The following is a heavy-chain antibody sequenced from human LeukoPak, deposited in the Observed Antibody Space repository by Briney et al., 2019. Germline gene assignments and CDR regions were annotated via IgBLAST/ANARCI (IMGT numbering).Heavy chain of an antibody. CDR3: AKVSGYTSGWYVDFDC. V-gene: IGHV3-23*01. CDR2: INGGGGST. D-gene: IGHD6-19*01. J-gene: IGHJ4*02. Sequence: PGGSLRLSRAASGFTFSTYAMNWVGQAPGKGLEWVSGINGGGGSTYYADSVKGRFTISRDNSKNTLYLQMSSLRAEDTAVYYCAKVSGYTSGWYVDFDCWGQGSRVTVSS. CDR1: GFTFSTYA.